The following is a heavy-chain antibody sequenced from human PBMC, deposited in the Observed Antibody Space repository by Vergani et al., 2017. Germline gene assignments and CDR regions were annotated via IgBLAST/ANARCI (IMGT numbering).Heavy chain of an antibody. CDR3: ATRPYSGSYA. CDR1: GFTFSSYA. CDR2: ISYDGSNK. D-gene: IGHD1-26*01. J-gene: IGHJ5*02. Sequence: QVQLVESGGGVVQPGRSLRLSCAASGFTFSSYAMHWVRQAPGKGLEWVAVISYDGSNKYYADSVKGRFTISRDNSKNTLYLQMNSLRAEDTAVYYCATRPYSGSYAWGQGTLVTVSS. V-gene: IGHV3-30-3*01.